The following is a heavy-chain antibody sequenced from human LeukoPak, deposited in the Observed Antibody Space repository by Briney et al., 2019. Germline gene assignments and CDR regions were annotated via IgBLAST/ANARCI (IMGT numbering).Heavy chain of an antibody. CDR2: IIPILGIA. D-gene: IGHD5-12*01. J-gene: IGHJ5*02. V-gene: IGHV1-69*02. CDR3: ATTPPVATTREDWFDL. Sequence: PKASVKVSCKASGGTFSSYTISWVRQAPGQGLEWMGRIIPILGIANYAQKFQGRVTITADKSTSTAYMELSSLRSEDTAVYYCATTPPVATTREDWFDLWGQGTLVTVSS. CDR1: GGTFSSYT.